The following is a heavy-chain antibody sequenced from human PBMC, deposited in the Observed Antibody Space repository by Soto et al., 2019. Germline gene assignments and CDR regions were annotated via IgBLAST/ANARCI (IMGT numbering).Heavy chain of an antibody. V-gene: IGHV1-69*02. J-gene: IGHJ4*02. CDR1: GDAFAFHS. CDR2: INPILSMS. CDR3: ATSYGSGYRAFDY. Sequence: QVQLVQSGAEVKRPGSSVKVSCKASGDAFAFHSINWVRQAPGLGLEWMGRINPILSMSNYAQRFKGRATMTADKXTSTAYMVLSSLRSEDTAIYYCATSYGSGYRAFDYWGQGALVTVSS. D-gene: IGHD3-10*01.